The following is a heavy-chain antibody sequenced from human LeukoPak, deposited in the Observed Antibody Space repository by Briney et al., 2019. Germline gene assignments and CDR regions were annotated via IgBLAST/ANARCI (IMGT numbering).Heavy chain of an antibody. CDR3: AKGFPYSSGWYLDY. D-gene: IGHD6-19*01. CDR2: IRSDGSNK. V-gene: IGHV3-30*02. CDR1: GFTLSSHS. J-gene: IGHJ4*02. Sequence: GGSLRLSCAASGFTLSSHSMYWVRQAPGKGLEWVAFIRSDGSNKYYADSVKGRFTISRDNSKNTLYLQMNSLRAEDTAVYYCAKGFPYSSGWYLDYWGQGTLVTVSS.